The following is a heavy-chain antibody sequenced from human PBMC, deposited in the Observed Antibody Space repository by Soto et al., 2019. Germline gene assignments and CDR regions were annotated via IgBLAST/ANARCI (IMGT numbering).Heavy chain of an antibody. V-gene: IGHV3-11*06. CDR1: GFTFSDYY. Sequence: QVQLVESGGGLVKPGGSLRLSCAASGFTFSDYYMSWIRQAPGKGLEWVSYISSSSSYTNYADSVKGRFTISRDNAKNSLYLQMNSLRAEDTAVYYCARDQMIEGNHWFDPWGQGTLVTVSS. D-gene: IGHD3-22*01. CDR2: ISSSSSYT. J-gene: IGHJ5*02. CDR3: ARDQMIEGNHWFDP.